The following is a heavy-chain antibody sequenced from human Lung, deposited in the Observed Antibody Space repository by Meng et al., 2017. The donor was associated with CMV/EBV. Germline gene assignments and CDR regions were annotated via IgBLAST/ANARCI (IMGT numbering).Heavy chain of an antibody. CDR3: VKDFPGVCYPLCYYFSNCMDV. Sequence: GGSLRLSCATSGFNFRIYGMHWVRQVPGKGLEWVAFIRYDEKTKYYVDSVKGRFTISRDNSKNTLYLQMNSLRVEDTAVYYCVKDFPGVCYPLCYYFSNCMDVWXQGNXVTV. D-gene: IGHD2-8*01. V-gene: IGHV3-30*02. J-gene: IGHJ6*02. CDR2: IRYDEKTK. CDR1: GFNFRIYG.